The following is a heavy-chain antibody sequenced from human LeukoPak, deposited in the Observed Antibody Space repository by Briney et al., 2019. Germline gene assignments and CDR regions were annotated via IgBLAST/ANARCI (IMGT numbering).Heavy chain of an antibody. D-gene: IGHD3-10*01. CDR3: ARGRSGLYFDY. CDR1: GFTFSSYE. Sequence: GGSLRLSCAASGFTFSSYEMNWVPQAPGKGVEGVSYISSSGSTIYYADSVKGRFTISRDNAKNSLYLQMNSLRAEDTAVYYCARGRSGLYFDYWGQGTLVTVSS. J-gene: IGHJ4*02. CDR2: ISSSGSTI. V-gene: IGHV3-48*03.